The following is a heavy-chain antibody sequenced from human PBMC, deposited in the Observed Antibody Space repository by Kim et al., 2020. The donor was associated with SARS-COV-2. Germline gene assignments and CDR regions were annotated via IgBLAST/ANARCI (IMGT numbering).Heavy chain of an antibody. CDR3: AKDVRMYSSSSPASFDY. Sequence: GGSLRLSCAASGFTFSSYAMSWVRQAPGKGLEWVSAISGSGGSTYYADSVKGRFTISRDNSKNTLYLQMNSLRAEDTAVYYCAKDVRMYSSSSPASFDYWGQGTLVTVSS. V-gene: IGHV3-23*01. J-gene: IGHJ4*02. CDR1: GFTFSSYA. D-gene: IGHD6-13*01. CDR2: ISGSGGST.